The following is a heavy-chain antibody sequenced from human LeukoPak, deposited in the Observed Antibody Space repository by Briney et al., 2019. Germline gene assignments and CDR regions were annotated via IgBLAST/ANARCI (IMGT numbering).Heavy chain of an antibody. J-gene: IGHJ2*01. V-gene: IGHV1-8*01. CDR1: GFTLTNFD. CDR3: ARGRRGSSGPWSWYFGL. D-gene: IGHD3-22*01. CDR2: MNSNTGNT. Sequence: VASVKVSCKASGFTLTNFDINWVRQATGQGLEWMGWMNSNTGNTGYAQEFQGRVTMTRDTSIGTAYMELTNLRSEDTAVYYCARGRRGSSGPWSWYFGLWGRGTLVTASS.